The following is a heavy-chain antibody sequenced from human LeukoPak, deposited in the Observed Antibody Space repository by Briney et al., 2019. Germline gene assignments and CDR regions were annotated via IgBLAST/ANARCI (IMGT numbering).Heavy chain of an antibody. D-gene: IGHD1-26*01. Sequence: GGSLRLSCAASGFTFSNNGMHWVRQTPGKGLEWVAFTRYDESKTFYGDSVRGRFTISRDNSKNTLYLQMNSLTTDDSTVYYCAKARYSGSPALDFWGQGTLVTVSS. CDR3: AKARYSGSPALDF. V-gene: IGHV3-30*02. CDR2: TRYDESKT. CDR1: GFTFSNNG. J-gene: IGHJ4*02.